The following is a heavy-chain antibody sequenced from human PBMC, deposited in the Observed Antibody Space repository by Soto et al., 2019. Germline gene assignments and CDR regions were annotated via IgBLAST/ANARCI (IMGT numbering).Heavy chain of an antibody. D-gene: IGHD1-26*01. J-gene: IGHJ4*02. CDR2: ISRSSSYT. CDR3: AGGGGSYLPDY. CDR1: GFTFSDYY. V-gene: IGHV3-11*05. Sequence: QVQLVESGGGLVKPGGSLRLSCAASGFTFSDYYMSWIRQAPGKGLEWVSYISRSSSYTNYADSVNGRFTISRDNAKNSRYLKRNSLRADDTAVFYCAGGGGSYLPDYWGQGTLVTVSS.